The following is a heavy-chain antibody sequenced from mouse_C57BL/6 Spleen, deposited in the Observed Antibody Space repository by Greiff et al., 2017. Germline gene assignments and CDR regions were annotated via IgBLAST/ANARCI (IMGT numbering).Heavy chain of an antibody. CDR3: TRDRGNYDFDY. J-gene: IGHJ2*01. CDR1: GFTFSSYA. D-gene: IGHD2-1*01. Sequence: EVKLVESGEGLVKPGGSLKLSCAASGFTFSSYAMSWVRQTPEKRLEWVAYISSGGDYIYYADTVKGRFTISRDNARNTLYLQMSSLKSEDTAMYYCTRDRGNYDFDYWGQGTTLTVSS. V-gene: IGHV5-9-1*02. CDR2: ISSGGDYI.